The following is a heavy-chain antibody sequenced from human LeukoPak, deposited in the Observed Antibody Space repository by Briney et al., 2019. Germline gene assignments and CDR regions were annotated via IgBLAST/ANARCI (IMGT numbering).Heavy chain of an antibody. Sequence: GGSLILSCAASGFTFDDYNMHWVRQAPGKGLEWVSLITWNGDSTYYADSVEGRFTISRDNSKNSLYLQMNSLRTEDTALYYCAKDKWLRGYYYYYMDVWGKGTTVTVSS. CDR1: GFTFDDYN. J-gene: IGHJ6*03. D-gene: IGHD5-12*01. CDR3: AKDKWLRGYYYYYMDV. V-gene: IGHV3-43*01. CDR2: ITWNGDST.